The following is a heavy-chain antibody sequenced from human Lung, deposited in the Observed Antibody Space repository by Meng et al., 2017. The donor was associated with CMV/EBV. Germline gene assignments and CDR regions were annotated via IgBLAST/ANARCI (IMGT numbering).Heavy chain of an antibody. CDR2: IYYSGST. V-gene: IGHV4-39*01. CDR1: AGSISSSSYY. D-gene: IGHD3-3*01. CDR3: ARQRPVLDAFDI. Sequence: SETLSLTCTVSAGSISSSSYYWGWIRQPPGKGMEWIGSIYYSGSTYYNPSLKSRVTISVDTYKNQFTLKLSSVTAADTAVYYCARQRPVLDAFDIWGQGTMVTVSS. J-gene: IGHJ3*02.